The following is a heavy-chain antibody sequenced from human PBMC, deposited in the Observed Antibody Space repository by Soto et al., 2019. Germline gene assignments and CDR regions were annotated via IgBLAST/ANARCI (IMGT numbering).Heavy chain of an antibody. CDR2: IYTSGST. J-gene: IGHJ3*02. V-gene: IGHV4-4*07. CDR3: ARAPLRTAIPKDAFDI. CDR1: GGSFSNSY. Sequence: PSETLLTCSVSGGSFSNSYWTWIRQPAGKRLEWIGRIYTSGSTTYNPSLKSRVTLSLDTSKSQFSLRLTSVTAADTAVYYCARAPLRTAIPKDAFDIWGQGTMVTVSS. D-gene: IGHD2-21*02.